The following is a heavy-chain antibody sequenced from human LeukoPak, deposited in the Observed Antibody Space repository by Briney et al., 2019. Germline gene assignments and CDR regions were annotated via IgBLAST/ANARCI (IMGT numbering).Heavy chain of an antibody. V-gene: IGHV5-51*01. CDR1: GYSFTSYW. CDR3: ARGLRLGEPPTYDDY. Sequence: GESLKISCKGSGYSFTSYWIGWVRQMPGKGLEWMGIIYPGDSDTRYSPSFQGQVTISADKSISTAYLQWSSLKASDTAMYYCARGLRLGEPPTYDDYWGQGTLVTVYS. D-gene: IGHD3-16*01. J-gene: IGHJ4*02. CDR2: IYPGDSDT.